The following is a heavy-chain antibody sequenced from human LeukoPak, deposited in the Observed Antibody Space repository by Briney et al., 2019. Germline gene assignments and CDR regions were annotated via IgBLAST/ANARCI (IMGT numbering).Heavy chain of an antibody. CDR1: GGSFSGYY. CDR3: ARGVLVGATRKFDY. Sequence: SETLSLTCAVYGGSFSGYYWSWIPQPPGKGREWIGEINHSGSTNYNPSLKSRVTISVDTSKNQFSLKLSSVTAADTAVYYCARGVLVGATRKFDYWGQGTLVTVSS. J-gene: IGHJ4*02. CDR2: INHSGST. V-gene: IGHV4-34*01. D-gene: IGHD1-26*01.